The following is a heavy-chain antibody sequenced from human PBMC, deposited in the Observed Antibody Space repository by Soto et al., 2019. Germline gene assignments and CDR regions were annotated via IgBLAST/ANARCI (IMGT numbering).Heavy chain of an antibody. CDR1: GGSFSGYY. CDR3: ARVPRGGYCSGGSCYYYFDY. D-gene: IGHD2-15*01. J-gene: IGHJ4*02. CDR2: INHSGST. V-gene: IGHV4-34*01. Sequence: KQSQTLSLTCAVYGGSFSGYYWSWIRQPPGKGLEWIGEINHSGSTNYNPSLKSRVTISVDTSKNQFSLKLSSVTAADTAVYYCARVPRGGYCSGGSCYYYFDYWGQGTLVTVSS.